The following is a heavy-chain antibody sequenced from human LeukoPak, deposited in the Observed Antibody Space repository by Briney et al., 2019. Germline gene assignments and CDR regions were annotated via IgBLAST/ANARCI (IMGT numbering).Heavy chain of an antibody. CDR2: ISSSSSYI. CDR3: ARVHSGSYNRGMDV. D-gene: IGHD6-19*01. CDR1: GFTFSSYS. V-gene: IGHV3-21*01. Sequence: GGSLRLSCAASGFTFSSYSINWVRQAPGKGLEWVSSISSSSSYIYYADSLKGRFTISRDNAKNSLYLQMNSLRAEDTAVYYCARVHSGSYNRGMDVWGQGTTVTVSS. J-gene: IGHJ6*02.